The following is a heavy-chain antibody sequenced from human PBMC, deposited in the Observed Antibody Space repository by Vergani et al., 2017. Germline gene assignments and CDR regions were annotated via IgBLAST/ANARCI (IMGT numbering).Heavy chain of an antibody. CDR1: GYLIRSGFY. V-gene: IGHV4-38-2*01. CDR2: IHNRGKT. D-gene: IGHD2-21*01. CDR3: ASSQGDYWYFDL. Sequence: QVRLEESGPRLVKPSETLSLTCPFSGYLIRSGFYWAWIRQSPGEGPQWVTSIHNRGKTYHNPSLKSRVPVSLDTSKNRFSLNLTSVTATDTAVYYCASSQGDYWYFDLWGPGSLVTVSS. J-gene: IGHJ2*01.